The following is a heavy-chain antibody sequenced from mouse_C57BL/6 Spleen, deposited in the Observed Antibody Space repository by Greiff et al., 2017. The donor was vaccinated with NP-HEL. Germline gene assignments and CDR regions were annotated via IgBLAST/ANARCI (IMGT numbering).Heavy chain of an antibody. V-gene: IGHV5-4*01. CDR3: ARERYFAY. Sequence: EVQGVESGGGLVKPGGSLKLSCAASGFTFSSYAMSWVRQTPEKRLEWVATISDGGSYTYYPDNVKGRFTISRDNAKNNLYLQMSHLKSEDTAMYYCARERYFAYWGQGTLVTVSA. J-gene: IGHJ3*01. CDR1: GFTFSSYA. CDR2: ISDGGSYT.